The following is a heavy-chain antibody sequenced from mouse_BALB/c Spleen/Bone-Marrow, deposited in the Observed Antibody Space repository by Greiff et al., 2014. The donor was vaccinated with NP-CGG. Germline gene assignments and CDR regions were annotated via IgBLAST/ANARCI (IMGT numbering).Heavy chain of an antibody. CDR1: GYSITSDYA. V-gene: IGHV3-2*02. J-gene: IGHJ2*01. D-gene: IGHD4-1*02. Sequence: EVKLMEPGPGLVKPSQSLSLTCTVTGYSITSDYAWNWIRPFPGNKLEWMGYISYSGSTSYNPSLKSRISITRDTSKNQFFLQLNSVTTEDTATYYCANWGPYYFDYWGQGTTLTVSS. CDR3: ANWGPYYFDY. CDR2: ISYSGST.